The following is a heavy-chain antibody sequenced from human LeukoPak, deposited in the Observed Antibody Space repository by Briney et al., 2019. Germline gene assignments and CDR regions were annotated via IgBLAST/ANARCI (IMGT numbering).Heavy chain of an antibody. J-gene: IGHJ4*02. CDR1: GGSFSGYY. D-gene: IGHD1-26*01. CDR2: INHSGST. V-gene: IGHV4-34*01. Sequence: PSETLSLTCAVYGGSFSGYYWSWIRQPPGKGLEWIGEINHSGSTNYNPSLKSRVTISVDTSKNQFSLKLSSVTAADTAVYYCAGGSGSYSYQFDYWGQGTLVTVSS. CDR3: AGGSGSYSYQFDY.